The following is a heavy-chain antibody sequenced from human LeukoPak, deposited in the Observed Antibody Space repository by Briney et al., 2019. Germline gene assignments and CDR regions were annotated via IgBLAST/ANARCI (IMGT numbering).Heavy chain of an antibody. V-gene: IGHV3-64*01. CDR3: TGASTYCSSTGCPTGNY. J-gene: IGHJ4*02. D-gene: IGHD2-2*01. CDR2: ISSNGGST. CDR1: GFTFSNYG. Sequence: GGSLRLSRAASGFTFSNYGMHWVRQAPGKGLEYVSAISSNGGSTYYANSVKGRCTISRDNSKNTLYLQMGSLRAEDMAVYYCTGASTYCSSTGCPTGNYWGQGTLVTVSS.